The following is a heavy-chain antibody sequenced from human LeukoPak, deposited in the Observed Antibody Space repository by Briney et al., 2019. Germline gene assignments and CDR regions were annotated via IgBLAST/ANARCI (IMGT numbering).Heavy chain of an antibody. CDR3: ARGIVGATYYYYYYYMDV. V-gene: IGHV1-18*01. Sequence: ASVKVSCKASGYTFTSYGISWVRQAPGQGLEWMGWISAYNGNTNYAQKLQGRVTMTTDTSTSTAYMELRSLRSDDTAVYYCARGIVGATYYYYYYYMDVWGKGTTATVSS. D-gene: IGHD1-26*01. CDR2: ISAYNGNT. CDR1: GYTFTSYG. J-gene: IGHJ6*03.